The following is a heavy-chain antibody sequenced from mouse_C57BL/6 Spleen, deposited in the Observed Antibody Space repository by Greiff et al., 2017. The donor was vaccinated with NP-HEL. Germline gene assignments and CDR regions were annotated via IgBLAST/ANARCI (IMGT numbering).Heavy chain of an antibody. CDR1: GYAFTNYL. CDR3: ARCYDGYFYFDY. J-gene: IGHJ2*01. Sequence: ESGAELVRPGTSVKVSCKASGYAFTNYLIEWVKQRPGQGLEWIGVINPGSGGTNYNEKFKGKATLTADKSSSTAYMQLSSLTSEDSAVYFCARCYDGYFYFDYWGQGTTLTVSS. D-gene: IGHD2-3*01. CDR2: INPGSGGT. V-gene: IGHV1-54*01.